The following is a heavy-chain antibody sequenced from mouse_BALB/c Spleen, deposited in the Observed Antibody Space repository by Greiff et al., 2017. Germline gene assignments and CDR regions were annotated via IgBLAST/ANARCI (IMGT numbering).Heavy chain of an antibody. D-gene: IGHD1-1*01. CDR2: ISSGGSYT. V-gene: IGHV5-9-3*01. CDR3: ARCYGSSSWYFDV. Sequence: EVKLVESGGGLVKPGGSLKLSCAASGFTFSSYAMSWVRQTPEKRLEWVATISSGGSYTYYPDSVKGRFTISRDNAKNTLYLQMSSLRSEDTAMYYCARCYGSSSWYFDVWGAESTVTVAS. CDR1: GFTFSSYA. J-gene: IGHJ1*01.